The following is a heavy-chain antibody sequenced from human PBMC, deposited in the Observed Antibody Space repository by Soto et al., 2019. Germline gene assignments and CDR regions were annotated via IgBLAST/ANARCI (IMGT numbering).Heavy chain of an antibody. CDR1: GFTFSSYG. D-gene: IGHD5-12*01. CDR3: ARIGVPVAIYYGMDV. Sequence: GGSLRLSCAASGFTFSSYGMHWVRQAPGKGLEWVAVIWYDGSNKYYADSVKGRFTISRDNSKNTLYLQMNSLRAEDTAVYYCARIGVPVAIYYGMDVWGQGTTVTVSS. J-gene: IGHJ6*02. V-gene: IGHV3-33*01. CDR2: IWYDGSNK.